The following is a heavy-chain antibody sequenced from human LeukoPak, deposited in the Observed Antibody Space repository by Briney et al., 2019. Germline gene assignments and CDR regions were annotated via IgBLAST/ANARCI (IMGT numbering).Heavy chain of an antibody. Sequence: SETQSLTCAVYGGSFSGYYWSWIRQPPGKGLEWIGEINHSGSTNYNPSLKSRVTISVDTSKNQFSLKLSSVTAADTAVYYCARVYSSYGLRRYFDYWGQGTLVTVSS. CDR2: INHSGST. D-gene: IGHD6-6*01. CDR3: ARVYSSYGLRRYFDY. J-gene: IGHJ4*02. CDR1: GGSFSGYY. V-gene: IGHV4-34*01.